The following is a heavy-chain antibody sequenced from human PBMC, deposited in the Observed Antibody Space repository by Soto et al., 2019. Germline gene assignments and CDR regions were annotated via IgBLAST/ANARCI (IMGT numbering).Heavy chain of an antibody. D-gene: IGHD2-2*01. V-gene: IGHV3-66*01. CDR1: GFTVSSNY. J-gene: IGHJ3*02. CDR3: ASVSTYCSSTSCFDAFDI. Sequence: GGSLRLSCAASGFTVSSNYMSWVRQAPGKGLEWVSVIYSGGSTYYADSVKGRFTISRDNSKNTLYLQMNSLRAEDTAVYYCASVSTYCSSTSCFDAFDIWGQGTMVTVSS. CDR2: IYSGGST.